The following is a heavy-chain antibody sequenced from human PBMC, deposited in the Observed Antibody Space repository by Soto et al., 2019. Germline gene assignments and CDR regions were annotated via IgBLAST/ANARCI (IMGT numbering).Heavy chain of an antibody. Sequence: GGSLRLSCAASGFTFSSYGMHWVRQAPGKGLEWVAVISYDGSNKYYADSVKGRFTISRDNSKNTLYLQMNSLRAEDTAVYYCAKTMVVVVPAAIKASYYYYGMDVWGQGTTVTVSS. CDR2: ISYDGSNK. J-gene: IGHJ6*02. CDR3: AKTMVVVVPAAIKASYYYYGMDV. CDR1: GFTFSSYG. D-gene: IGHD2-2*02. V-gene: IGHV3-30*18.